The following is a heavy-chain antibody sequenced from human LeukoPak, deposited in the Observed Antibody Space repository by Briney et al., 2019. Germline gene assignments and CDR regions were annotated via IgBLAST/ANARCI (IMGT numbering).Heavy chain of an antibody. J-gene: IGHJ5*02. D-gene: IGHD1-26*01. CDR1: GGSISSCY. CDR3: ARAYSGSYKDWFDP. Sequence: SETLSLTCTVSGGSISSCYWSWIRQPPGKGLEWIGYIYYSGSTNYNPSLKSRVTISVDTSKNQFSLKLSSVTAADTAVYYCARAYSGSYKDWFDPWGQGTLVTVSS. CDR2: IYYSGST. V-gene: IGHV4-59*01.